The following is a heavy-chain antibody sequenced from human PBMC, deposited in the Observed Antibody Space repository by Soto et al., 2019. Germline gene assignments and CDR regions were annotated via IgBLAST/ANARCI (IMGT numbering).Heavy chain of an antibody. CDR2: IYYSGST. D-gene: IGHD3-3*01. Sequence: SETLSLTCTVSGGSISSSSYYWGWIRQPPGKGLEWIGSIYYSGSTYYNPSLKSRVTISVDTSKNQFSLKLSTVTAADTAVYYCARQRAEITIFGVVINYYGMEVWGQGTKVTVSS. J-gene: IGHJ6*02. CDR1: GGSISSSSYY. CDR3: ARQRAEITIFGVVINYYGMEV. V-gene: IGHV4-39*01.